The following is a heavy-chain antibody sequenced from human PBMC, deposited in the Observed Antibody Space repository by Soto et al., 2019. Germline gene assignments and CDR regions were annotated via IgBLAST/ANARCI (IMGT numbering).Heavy chain of an antibody. J-gene: IGHJ6*03. V-gene: IGHV1-8*01. CDR2: MNPNSGNT. CDR1: GYTFTSYD. CDR3: ARTFGYCSSTSCYAPMDV. D-gene: IGHD2-2*01. Sequence: QVPLVQSGAEVKKPGASVKVSCKASGYTFTSYDINWVRQATGQGLEWMGWMNPNSGNTGYAQKFQGRVTMTRNTSISTAYMELSSLRSEDTAVYYCARTFGYCSSTSCYAPMDVWGKGTTVTVSS.